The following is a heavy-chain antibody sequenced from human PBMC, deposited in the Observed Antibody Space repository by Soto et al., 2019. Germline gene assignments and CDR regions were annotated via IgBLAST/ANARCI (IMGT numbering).Heavy chain of an antibody. CDR2: IVVGSGNT. J-gene: IGHJ6*03. Sequence: SVKVSCKASGFTFTSSAVQWVRQARGQRLEWIGWIVVGSGNTNYAQKFQERVTITRDMSTSTAYMELGSVTAADTAVYYCARSPLAEYRENDFWSGYGIGNINYYYYYMDVWGKGTTVTVSS. CDR3: ARSPLAEYRENDFWSGYGIGNINYYYYYMDV. V-gene: IGHV1-58*01. CDR1: GFTFTSSA. D-gene: IGHD3-3*01.